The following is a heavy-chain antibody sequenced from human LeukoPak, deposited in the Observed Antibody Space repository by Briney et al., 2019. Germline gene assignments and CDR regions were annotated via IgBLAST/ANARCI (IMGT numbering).Heavy chain of an antibody. CDR1: GFTFSSYA. V-gene: IGHV3-23*01. J-gene: IGHJ4*02. Sequence: GGSLRLSCAASGFTFSSYAMSWVRQAPGKGLEWVSSISNSGGRTFHTDSVKGRFTISRDNSKITLYLQMNSLRAEDTAVYYCAKSYNGYESKPDYWGQGTLVTVSS. CDR2: ISNSGGRT. D-gene: IGHD5-12*01. CDR3: AKSYNGYESKPDY.